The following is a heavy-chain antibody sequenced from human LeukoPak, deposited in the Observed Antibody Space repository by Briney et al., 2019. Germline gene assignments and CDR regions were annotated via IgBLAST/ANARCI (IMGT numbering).Heavy chain of an antibody. CDR1: GFTFSSYA. CDR3: AKGGARPKITMVRGAKDYYYGMDV. V-gene: IGHV3-23*01. D-gene: IGHD3-10*01. Sequence: GGSLRLSCAASGFTFSSYAMSWVRQAPGKGLEWVSAICGSGGSTYYADSVKGRFTISRDNSKNTLYLQMNSLRAEDTAVYYCAKGGARPKITMVRGAKDYYYGMDVWGKGTTVTVSS. CDR2: ICGSGGST. J-gene: IGHJ6*04.